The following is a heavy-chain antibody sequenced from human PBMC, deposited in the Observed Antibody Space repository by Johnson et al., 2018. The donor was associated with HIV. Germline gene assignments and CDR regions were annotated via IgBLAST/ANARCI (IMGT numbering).Heavy chain of an antibody. V-gene: IGHV3-11*04. CDR3: ARAGGGYPRGGHAFDI. Sequence: QVQLVESGGGVVQPGRSLRLSCEGAGFTFSDYYMSWIRQAPGKGLEWVSYISSSGSTIYYADSVKGRLTISRDNSKNTLHLPMGSRRAEDTAVYYCARAGGGYPRGGHAFDIWGQGTMVTVSS. CDR1: GFTFSDYY. J-gene: IGHJ3*02. CDR2: ISSSGSTI. D-gene: IGHD3-16*02.